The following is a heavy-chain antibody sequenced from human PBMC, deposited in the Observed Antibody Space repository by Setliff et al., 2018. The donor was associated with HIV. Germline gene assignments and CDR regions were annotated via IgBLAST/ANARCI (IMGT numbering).Heavy chain of an antibody. CDR3: ARGKVDYHFWSGYLT. Sequence: SETLSLTCAVYGGSFSDYYWSWIRQPPGKGLEWIGEINRSGSTNFNPSFKSRVTISVDTSKNQFSLKLNSVTAADTAVYYCARGKVDYHFWSGYLTWGQGTLVTRLL. CDR2: INRSGST. V-gene: IGHV4-34*01. J-gene: IGHJ5*02. D-gene: IGHD3-3*01. CDR1: GGSFSDYY.